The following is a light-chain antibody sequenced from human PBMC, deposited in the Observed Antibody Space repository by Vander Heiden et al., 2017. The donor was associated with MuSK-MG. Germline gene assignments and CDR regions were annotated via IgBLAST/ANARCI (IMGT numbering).Light chain of an antibody. CDR1: QDVSNNY. CDR2: DTS. CDR3: QQHGSFFPLT. Sequence: EIVLTQSPGTLSLSPGERATLSCRASQDVSNNYLAWYQLKPGQAPRLLIYDTSTRATGIPDRFSRIGYRTDFTLSISRLEPDDSAVYYCQQHGSFFPLTFGGGTKLEIK. V-gene: IGKV3-20*01. J-gene: IGKJ4*01.